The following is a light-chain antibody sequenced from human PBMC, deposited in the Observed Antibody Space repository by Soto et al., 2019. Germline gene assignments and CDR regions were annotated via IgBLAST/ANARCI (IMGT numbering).Light chain of an antibody. CDR3: QKYDGVPWT. V-gene: IGKV1-27*01. CDR2: AAS. Sequence: DIHMTQSPSSLSASVGDRVTITCRASQGIKNYLAWYQHKSGKVPQLLIFAASTLQSGVPSRFSGSGSGTDFTLTINSLQPEDVATYYCQKYDGVPWTFGQGTKVEIK. J-gene: IGKJ1*01. CDR1: QGIKNY.